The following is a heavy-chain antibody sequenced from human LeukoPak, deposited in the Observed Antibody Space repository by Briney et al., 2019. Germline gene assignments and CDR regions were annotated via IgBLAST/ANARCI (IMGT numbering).Heavy chain of an antibody. CDR3: ARRSTSGSYYDD. CDR1: GFTFSNYW. Sequence: PGGSLRLSCAASGFTFSNYWMHWVRQAPGKGLVWVSRINSDGSTRKYADPVKGRFTISRDNAKNTLYLQMNSLRAEDTAVYYCARRSTSGSYYDDWGQGILVTVSS. D-gene: IGHD3-10*01. CDR2: INSDGSTR. J-gene: IGHJ4*02. V-gene: IGHV3-74*03.